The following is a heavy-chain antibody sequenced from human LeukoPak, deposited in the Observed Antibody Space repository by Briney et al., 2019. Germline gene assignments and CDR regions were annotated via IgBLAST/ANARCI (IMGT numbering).Heavy chain of an antibody. V-gene: IGHV3-7*01. CDR3: ARGGSWFAP. CDR2: IKEDGSEK. D-gene: IGHD3-10*01. CDR1: GFTFSVYW. Sequence: GGSLRLSCVASGFTFSVYWMSWVRQAPGKGLEWVANIKEDGSEKYYVDSVKGRFTISRDDAKNSLYLQMSSLRAEDTAVYYCARGGSWFAPWGQGTLVTVSS. J-gene: IGHJ5*02.